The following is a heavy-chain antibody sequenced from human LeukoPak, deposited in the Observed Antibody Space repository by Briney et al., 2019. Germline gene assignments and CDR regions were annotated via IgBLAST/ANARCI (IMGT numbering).Heavy chain of an antibody. CDR3: ARAGQYRFDF. D-gene: IGHD2/OR15-2a*01. CDR2: LTSDGRTT. J-gene: IGHJ4*02. CDR1: GFTFSNYW. Sequence: GGSLRLSCEASGFTFSNYWMHLVRQAPGKGLLWVSRLTSDGRTTDYAESVKGRFIISRDNAKNTLYLQMNNLRVEDTAVYYCARAGQYRFDFWGQGTLVTVSS. V-gene: IGHV3-74*01.